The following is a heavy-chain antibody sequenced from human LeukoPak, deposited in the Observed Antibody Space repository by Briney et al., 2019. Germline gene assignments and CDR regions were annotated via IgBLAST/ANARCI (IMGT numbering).Heavy chain of an antibody. V-gene: IGHV3-53*01. CDR2: IYSGGGT. Sequence: PGGSLRLSCAASGLSVSSTYMTWVRQAPGKGLEWVSVIYSGGGTNYAASLKGRFSISRGNSKNSLYLQMNSVRAEDTAVYYCVGEGKYWGQGTLVTVSS. CDR3: VGEGKY. J-gene: IGHJ4*02. CDR1: GLSVSSTY. D-gene: IGHD4-17*01.